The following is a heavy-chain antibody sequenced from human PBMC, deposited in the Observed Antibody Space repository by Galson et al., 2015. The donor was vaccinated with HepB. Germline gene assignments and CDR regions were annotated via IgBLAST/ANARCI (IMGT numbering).Heavy chain of an antibody. Sequence: SLRLSCAASGFTFSSYAMHWVRQAPGKGLGWVAVISYDGSNKYYADSVKGRFTISRDNAKSTLYLQMDTLRAEDTAVYYCATYRQWPSGGDSWGQGTLVTVSS. CDR3: ATYRQWPSGGDS. J-gene: IGHJ4*02. V-gene: IGHV3-30-3*01. CDR1: GFTFSSYA. CDR2: ISYDGSNK. D-gene: IGHD6-19*01.